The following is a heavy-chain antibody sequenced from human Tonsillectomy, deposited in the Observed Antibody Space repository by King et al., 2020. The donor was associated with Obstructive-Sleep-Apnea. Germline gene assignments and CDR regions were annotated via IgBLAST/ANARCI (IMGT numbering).Heavy chain of an antibody. CDR1: GFTFIKDV. V-gene: IGHV3-23*04. Sequence: VQLVESGGGLVQPGGSLRLSCAASGFTFIKDVMYWARQAPGKGLEWVSSISATGSNTYYTDSVKGRFTISRDNSKTTLYLQMNSLRAEDTAVYYCAKIGVRADREGSDYWGQGTLVTVSS. CDR2: ISATGSNT. D-gene: IGHD3-10*01. J-gene: IGHJ4*02. CDR3: AKIGVRADREGSDY.